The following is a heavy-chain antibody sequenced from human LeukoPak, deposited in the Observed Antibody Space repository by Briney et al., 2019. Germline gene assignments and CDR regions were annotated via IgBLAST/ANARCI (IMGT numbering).Heavy chain of an antibody. J-gene: IGHJ6*03. CDR1: GFTVSSNY. CDR3: ASSIEYSSGWHTMDV. V-gene: IGHV3-53*01. CDR2: IYSGGST. D-gene: IGHD6-19*01. Sequence: GGSLRLSCAASGFTVSSNYMSWVRQAPGKGLEWVSVIYSGGSTYYADSVKGRFTISRDNSKNTLYLQMNSLRAEDTAVYYCASSIEYSSGWHTMDVWGKGTTVTVSS.